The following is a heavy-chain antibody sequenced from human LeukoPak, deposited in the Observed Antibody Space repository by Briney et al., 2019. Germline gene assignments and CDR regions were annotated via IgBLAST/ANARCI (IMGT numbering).Heavy chain of an antibody. J-gene: IGHJ3*02. D-gene: IGHD2-15*01. CDR2: IRYDGSNK. V-gene: IGHV3-30*02. Sequence: PGGSLRLSCAASGFTFSSYGMYWVRQAPGKGLEWVAFIRYDGSNKYYADSVKGRFIISRDNSKNTLYLQMNSLRAEDTAVYYCAKKWSEAFDIWGQGTMVTVSS. CDR1: GFTFSSYG. CDR3: AKKWSEAFDI.